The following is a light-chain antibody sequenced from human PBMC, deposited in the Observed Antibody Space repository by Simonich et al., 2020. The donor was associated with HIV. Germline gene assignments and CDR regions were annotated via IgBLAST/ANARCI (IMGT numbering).Light chain of an antibody. CDR2: SAS. CDR1: QGISNS. CDR3: QQYYYTPLFT. Sequence: DIQMTQSPSSLSASVGDRVTITCRASQGISNSLAWYQQQPGKAPKLLLYSASRLESGVPSRFSGSGSGTDYTLTISSLQPEDFATYYCQQYYYTPLFTFGPGTKVDIK. V-gene: IGKV1-NL1*01. J-gene: IGKJ3*01.